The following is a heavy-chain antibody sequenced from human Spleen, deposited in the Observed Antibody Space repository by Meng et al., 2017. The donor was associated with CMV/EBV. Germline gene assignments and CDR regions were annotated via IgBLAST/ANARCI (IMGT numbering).Heavy chain of an antibody. CDR3: ASQLGSGSYFRFDY. V-gene: IGHV1-2*02. CDR2: INPHNGGT. D-gene: IGHD3-10*02. CDR1: VYPFPDNY. Sequence: ASVYPFPDNYLHWVRQAPGQGLEWMGWINPHNGGTSYAQKFQGRVTMTRDTSINTAYMELRRLRYDDTAVYYCASQLGSGSYFRFDYWGQGTLVTVSS. J-gene: IGHJ4*02.